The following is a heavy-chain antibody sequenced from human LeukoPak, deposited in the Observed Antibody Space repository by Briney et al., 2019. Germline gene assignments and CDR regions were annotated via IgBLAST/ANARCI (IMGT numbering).Heavy chain of an antibody. V-gene: IGHV4-31*03. J-gene: IGHJ5*02. CDR2: IYYSGST. CDR3: ARGRARSGWFDP. CDR1: GGSISSGGYY. Sequence: SGTLSLTCTVSGGSISSGGYYWSWLRQHPGKGLEWIGYIYYSGSTYYKPSLKSRVTISVDTSKNQFSLKLSSVTAADTAVYYCARGRARSGWFDPWGQGTLVTVSS. D-gene: IGHD3-10*01.